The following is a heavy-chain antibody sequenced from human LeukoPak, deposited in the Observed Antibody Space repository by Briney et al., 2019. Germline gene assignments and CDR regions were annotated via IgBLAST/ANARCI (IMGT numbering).Heavy chain of an antibody. CDR3: ARGRYYDSGGYFDFDY. J-gene: IGHJ4*02. CDR1: GFTFSSYA. D-gene: IGHD3-22*01. CDR2: IIPIFGTA. V-gene: IGHV1-69*06. Sequence: GGSLRLSCAASGFTFSSYAISWVRQAPGQGLEWMGGIIPIFGTANYAQKFQGRVTITADKSTSTAYMELSSLRSEDTAVYYCARGRYYDSGGYFDFDYWGQGTLVTVSS.